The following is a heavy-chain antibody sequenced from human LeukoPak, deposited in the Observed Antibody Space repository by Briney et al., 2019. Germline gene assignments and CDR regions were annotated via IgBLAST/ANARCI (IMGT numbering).Heavy chain of an antibody. CDR1: GFTFSSYS. J-gene: IGHJ4*02. Sequence: GGSLRLSCAASGFTFSSYSMNWVRQAPGKGLEWVSRINSDGSSTSYADSVKGRFTISRDNAKNTLYLQMNSLRAEDTAVYYCASRRELGYWGQGTLVTVSS. CDR3: ASRRELGY. V-gene: IGHV3-74*01. CDR2: INSDGSST. D-gene: IGHD1-26*01.